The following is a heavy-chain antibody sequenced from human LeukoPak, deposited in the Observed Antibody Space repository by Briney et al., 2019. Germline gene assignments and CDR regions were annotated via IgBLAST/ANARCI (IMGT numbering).Heavy chain of an antibody. V-gene: IGHV3-48*01. J-gene: IGHJ4*02. CDR3: ARDARQEWLRLGTLDY. CDR1: AFTFTSYN. D-gene: IGHD5-12*01. Sequence: PGGSLRLSCGASAFTFTSYNMNWVRQAPGKGLEWISYISGSSSTIYYADSVKGRFTFSRDNSKRTLYLQMNSLRAEDTAVYYCARDARQEWLRLGTLDYWGQGSLVTVSS. CDR2: ISGSSSTI.